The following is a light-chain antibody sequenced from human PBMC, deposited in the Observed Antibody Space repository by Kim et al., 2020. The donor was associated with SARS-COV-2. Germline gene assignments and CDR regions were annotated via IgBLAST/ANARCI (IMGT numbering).Light chain of an antibody. J-gene: IGKJ1*01. Sequence: EIVLTQSPGTLSLSPGERATLSCRASQSLRNYYFGWQQQIPDAATRLLYDSATSTSASIPDMISGSVSATVFVPTISRLEEEVFAVYYWQHYNYSVCTFGQGTKVDIK. CDR3: QHYNYSVCT. V-gene: IGKV3-20*01. CDR2: SAT. CDR1: QSLRNYY.